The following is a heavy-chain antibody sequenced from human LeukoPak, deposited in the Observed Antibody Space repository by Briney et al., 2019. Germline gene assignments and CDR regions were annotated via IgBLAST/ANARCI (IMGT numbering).Heavy chain of an antibody. CDR3: ARDLAAAVSYNWFDP. Sequence: SETLSLTCTVSGGSISSSSYYWGWIRQPPGKGLEWIGSIYYSGSTYYNPSLKSRVTITVDTSKNRFSLKLSSVTAADTAVYYCARDLAAAVSYNWFDPWGQGTLVTVSS. V-gene: IGHV4-39*07. D-gene: IGHD6-13*01. CDR2: IYYSGST. J-gene: IGHJ5*02. CDR1: GGSISSSSYY.